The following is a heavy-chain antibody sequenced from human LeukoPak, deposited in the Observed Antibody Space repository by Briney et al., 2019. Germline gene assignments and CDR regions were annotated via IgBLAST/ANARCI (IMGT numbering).Heavy chain of an antibody. V-gene: IGHV4-39*07. Sequence: SETLSLTCTVSGGSISSSSYYWGWIRQPPGKGLEWIGSIYYSGSTYYNPSLKSRVTISVDTSKNQFSLKLSSVTAADTAVYYCARSSAYYDSSGYYFFDYWGQGTLVTVSS. CDR1: GGSISSSSYY. CDR3: ARSSAYYDSSGYYFFDY. J-gene: IGHJ4*02. CDR2: IYYSGST. D-gene: IGHD3-22*01.